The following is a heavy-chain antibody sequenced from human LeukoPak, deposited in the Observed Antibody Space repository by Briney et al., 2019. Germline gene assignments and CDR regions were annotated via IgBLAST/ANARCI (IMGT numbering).Heavy chain of an antibody. CDR3: ARGELEGPVYSPGYYYYYMDV. CDR2: IIPIFGTA. CDR1: GGTFSSYA. J-gene: IGHJ6*03. Sequence: GASVKVSCKASGGTFSSYAISWVRQAPGQGLEWMGGIIPIFGTANYAQKFQGRVTITADESTSTAYMELSSLRSEDTAVYYCARGELEGPVYSPGYYYYYMDVWGKGTTVTVSS. V-gene: IGHV1-69*13. D-gene: IGHD2-15*01.